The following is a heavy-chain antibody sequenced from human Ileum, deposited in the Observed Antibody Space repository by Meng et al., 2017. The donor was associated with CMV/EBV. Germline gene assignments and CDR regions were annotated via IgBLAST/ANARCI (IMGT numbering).Heavy chain of an antibody. CDR2: IYVSGDA. D-gene: IGHD6-6*01. J-gene: IGHJ4*02. CDR1: GFTVSSYF. Sequence: EVQLVESGGDLIRPGGSLTLSGAASGFTVSSYFMSWVRQAPGKGLEWVSIIYVSGDAYYAESVKGRFTISRDNSKNTLYLQMNSLRAGDTAVYYCARAAAPNNLDDWGQGTLVTVSS. V-gene: IGHV3-53*01. CDR3: ARAAAPNNLDD.